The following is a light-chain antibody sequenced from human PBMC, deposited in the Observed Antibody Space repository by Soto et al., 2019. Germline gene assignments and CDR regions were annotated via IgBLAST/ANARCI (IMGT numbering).Light chain of an antibody. CDR2: EAS. J-gene: IGKJ2*01. V-gene: IGKV1-33*01. Sequence: DIQMTQSPSSLSASIGDRVVITCQASRDNKNYLNWFQQKPGKAPKLLIYEASTLTTGVPSTFSAFGSARQFTLTISSLQPEDSATYYCQQYDSLPFTFGRGTKVEIK. CDR1: RDNKNY. CDR3: QQYDSLPFT.